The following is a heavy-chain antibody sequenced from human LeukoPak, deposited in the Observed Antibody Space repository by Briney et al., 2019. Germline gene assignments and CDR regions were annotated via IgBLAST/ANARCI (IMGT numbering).Heavy chain of an antibody. CDR3: ARLRGDQDY. D-gene: IGHD3-3*01. J-gene: IGHJ4*02. Sequence: GGSLRLSCAAPRVTYSRYDLYSVRQATGKGLEWVSTIGSTGDTYYPGSVKGRFTISRENAKNSLYLQMNSLTAGDTAVYYCARLRGDQDYWGQGTLVTVSS. CDR1: RVTYSRYD. CDR2: IGSTGDT. V-gene: IGHV3-13*04.